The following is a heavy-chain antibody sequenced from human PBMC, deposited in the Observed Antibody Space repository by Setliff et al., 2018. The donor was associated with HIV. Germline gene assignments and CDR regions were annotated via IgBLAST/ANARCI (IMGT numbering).Heavy chain of an antibody. CDR1: GVSMSSSSYY. CDR2: LSYDGST. J-gene: IGHJ5*02. V-gene: IGHV4-39*01. Sequence: PSETLSLTCTVSGVSMSSSSYYWGWIRQPPGKGLEYIGSLSYDGSTYYHPSLKSRVPISVDTSKNQFSLRLSFVTAADTAVYYCARVPVAGANWFDPWGLGTLVTVSS. CDR3: ARVPVAGANWFDP. D-gene: IGHD2-21*01.